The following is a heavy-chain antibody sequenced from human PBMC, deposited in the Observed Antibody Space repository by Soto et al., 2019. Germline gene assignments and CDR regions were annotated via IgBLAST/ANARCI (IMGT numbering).Heavy chain of an antibody. CDR2: ISYDGSNK. Sequence: PGGSLRLSCAASGFTFSSYGMHWVRQAPGKGLEWVAVISYDGSNKYYADSVKGRFTISRDNSKNTLYLQMNSLRAEDTAVYYCAKSPVGATLSLSYWGQGTLVTVSS. CDR1: GFTFSSYG. D-gene: IGHD1-26*01. CDR3: AKSPVGATLSLSY. J-gene: IGHJ4*02. V-gene: IGHV3-30*18.